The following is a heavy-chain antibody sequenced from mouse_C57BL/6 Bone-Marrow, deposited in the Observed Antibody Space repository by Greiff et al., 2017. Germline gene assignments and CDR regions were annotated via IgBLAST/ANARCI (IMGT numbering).Heavy chain of an antibody. CDR2: IDPENGDT. V-gene: IGHV14-4*01. CDR3: TLLLWLRRGFAY. D-gene: IGHD2-2*01. CDR1: GFNIKDDY. Sequence: VQLQQSGAELVRPGASVKLSCTASGFNIKDDYMHWVKQRPEQGLEWIGWIDPENGDTEYASKFQGKATITADTSSNTAYLQLSSLTSEDTAVYYCTLLLWLRRGFAYWGQGTLVTVSA. J-gene: IGHJ3*01.